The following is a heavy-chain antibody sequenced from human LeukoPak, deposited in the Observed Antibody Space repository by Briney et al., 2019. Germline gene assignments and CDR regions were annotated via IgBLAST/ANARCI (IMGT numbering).Heavy chain of an antibody. CDR3: ARASGPFDY. V-gene: IGHV3-33*01. J-gene: IGHJ4*02. CDR1: GFTFSYYG. Sequence: PGRSLRLSCAASGFTFSYYGMHWVRQAPGKGLEWVAVIWNDGSNKYYADSVKGRFTISRDNSKNTLYLQMNSLRAGDTAVYSCARASGPFDYWGQGTLVTVSS. D-gene: IGHD3-10*01. CDR2: IWNDGSNK.